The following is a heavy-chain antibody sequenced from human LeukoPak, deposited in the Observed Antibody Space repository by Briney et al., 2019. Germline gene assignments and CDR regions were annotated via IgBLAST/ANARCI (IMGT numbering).Heavy chain of an antibody. CDR2: INSDESST. D-gene: IGHD6-19*01. V-gene: IGHV3-74*01. CDR3: AVSVGIAVPGTSPFDY. J-gene: IGHJ4*02. CDR1: GFTFSSYW. Sequence: GGSLRLSCAASGFTFSSYWMHWVRQAPGKGLVWVSRINSDESSTSYADSVKGRFTISRDNAKNTLYLQMNSLRAEDTAVYYCAVSVGIAVPGTSPFDYWGQGTLVTVSS.